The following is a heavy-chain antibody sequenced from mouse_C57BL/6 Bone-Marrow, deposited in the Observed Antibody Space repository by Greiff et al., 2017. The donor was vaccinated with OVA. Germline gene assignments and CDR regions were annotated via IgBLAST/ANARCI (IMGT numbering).Heavy chain of an antibody. CDR3: ARDYYGPYAMDY. CDR2: IDPSDSYT. Sequence: QVQLQQPGAELVKPGASVKLSCKASGYTFTSYWMQWVKQRPGQGLEWIGEIDPSDSYTNYNQKFKGKATLTVDTSSRTAYMQLSSLTSEDSAVYYCARDYYGPYAMDYWGQGTSVTVSS. D-gene: IGHD1-2*01. J-gene: IGHJ4*01. V-gene: IGHV1-50*01. CDR1: GYTFTSYW.